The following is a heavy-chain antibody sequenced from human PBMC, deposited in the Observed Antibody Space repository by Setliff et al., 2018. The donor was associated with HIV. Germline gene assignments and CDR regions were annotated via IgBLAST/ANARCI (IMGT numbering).Heavy chain of an antibody. V-gene: IGHV4-61*02. CDR3: ARAAVTTFYYYYGMDV. CDR1: GGSISSGSYY. Sequence: KSSETLSLTCTVSGGSISSGSYYWSWIRQPAGKGLEWIGRIYTSGSTNYNPSLKSRVTISVDTSKNQFSLKLSSVTAADTAVYYCARAAVTTFYYYYGMDVWGQGTTVTVSS. CDR2: IYTSGST. J-gene: IGHJ6*02. D-gene: IGHD4-17*01.